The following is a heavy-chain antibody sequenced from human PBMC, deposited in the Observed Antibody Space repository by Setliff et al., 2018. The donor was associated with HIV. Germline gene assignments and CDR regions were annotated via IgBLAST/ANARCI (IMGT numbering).Heavy chain of an antibody. CDR3: AAQGVL. CDR1: GFTFRNYN. Sequence: GSLRLSCAASGFTFRNYNFNWVRQAPGRGLEWVSSISIGSGAAIYYAESVQGRFTVSRDNSKNSVHLQMNSLRVEDTAVYFCAAQGVLWGQGTQVTVSS. CDR2: ISIGSGAAI. V-gene: IGHV3-21*01. J-gene: IGHJ4*02.